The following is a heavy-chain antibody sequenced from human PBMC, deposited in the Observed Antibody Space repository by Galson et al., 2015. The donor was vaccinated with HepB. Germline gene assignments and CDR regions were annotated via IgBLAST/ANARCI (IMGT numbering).Heavy chain of an antibody. CDR2: IYWDDDK. D-gene: IGHD3-10*01. Sequence: PALVKPTQTLTLTCTFSGFSLSTSGVGVGWIRQPPGKALEWLALIYWDDDKRYSPSLKSRLTITKDTSKNQVVLTMTNMDPVDTATYYCARLLPGPATYYYCLGGFVGGRLYYFDYWGQGTLVTVSS. CDR3: ARLLPGPATYYYCLGGFVGGRLYYFDY. J-gene: IGHJ4*02. V-gene: IGHV2-5*02. CDR1: GFSLSTSGVG.